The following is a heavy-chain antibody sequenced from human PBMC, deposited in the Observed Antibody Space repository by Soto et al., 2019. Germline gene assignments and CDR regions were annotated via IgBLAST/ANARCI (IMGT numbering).Heavy chain of an antibody. V-gene: IGHV3-53*01. J-gene: IGHJ4*02. CDR2: IYSGGST. CDR1: GFTVSSNY. CDR3: AREYSSSPYDY. Sequence: EVQLVESGGGLIQPGGSLRLSCAASGFTVSSNYMSWVRQAPGKGLEWVSVIYSGGSTYYADSVKCRFTISRDNSKNTLYLQMNSLSAEDTAVYYCAREYSSSPYDYWGQGTLVTVSS. D-gene: IGHD6-13*01.